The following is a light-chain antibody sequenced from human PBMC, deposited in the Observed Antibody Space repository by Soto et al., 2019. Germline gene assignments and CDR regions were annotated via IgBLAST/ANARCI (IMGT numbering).Light chain of an antibody. J-gene: IGKJ4*01. CDR3: QQYGSSPLT. V-gene: IGKV3-20*01. CDR1: QSVSSSS. Sequence: EIVLTQSAGTLSLSPGERATLSCRASQSVSSSSLAWYHQKPGQAPRLLIYGASSRATGIPDRFSGSGSGTDFTLTIIRLEPEDFAVYYCQQYGSSPLTFGGGTKVEIK. CDR2: GAS.